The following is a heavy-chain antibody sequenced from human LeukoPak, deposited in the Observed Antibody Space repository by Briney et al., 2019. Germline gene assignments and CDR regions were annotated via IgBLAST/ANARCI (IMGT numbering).Heavy chain of an antibody. CDR2: ISGSGVSA. V-gene: IGHV3-23*01. D-gene: IGHD2-21*02. J-gene: IGHJ4*02. CDR1: GFTFRNYV. CDR3: AKEAPYCGGDCYGVFDY. Sequence: GGSLRLSCAASGFTFRNYVISWVRQAPGKGLEWVSAISGSGVSAYYADSVKGRFTISRDSSKNTLYLQMNSLRAEDTAVYYCAKEAPYCGGDCYGVFDYWGQGNLVTVSS.